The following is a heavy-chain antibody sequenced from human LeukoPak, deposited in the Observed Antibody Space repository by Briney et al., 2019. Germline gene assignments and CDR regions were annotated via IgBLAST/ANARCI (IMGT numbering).Heavy chain of an antibody. CDR2: MYYSGGT. CDR3: TRRCKDAYTLYCFDY. Sequence: SETLSLTCTVSGGSINSYYWSWIRQPPGRGLEWIGHMYYSGGTNYNPSLKSRVTISVDTSKNQFSLKLSSVTAADTAVYYCTRRCKDAYTLYCFDYWGQGTLVTVSS. V-gene: IGHV4-59*01. CDR1: GGSINSYY. D-gene: IGHD5-24*01. J-gene: IGHJ4*02.